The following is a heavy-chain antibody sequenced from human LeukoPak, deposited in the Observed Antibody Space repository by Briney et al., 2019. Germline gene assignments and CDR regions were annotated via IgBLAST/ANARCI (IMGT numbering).Heavy chain of an antibody. CDR2: IKQDGSEK. V-gene: IGHV3-7*01. Sequence: QPGGSLRLSCAASGFTFSSYWMSWVRQAPGKGLEWVANIKQDGSEKNYVDSVKGRFTISRDNAKNSLYLQMNSLRAEDTAVYYCARDAGYGYDRFDYWGQGTQVTVSS. CDR3: ARDAGYGYDRFDY. CDR1: GFTFSSYW. D-gene: IGHD5-18*01. J-gene: IGHJ4*02.